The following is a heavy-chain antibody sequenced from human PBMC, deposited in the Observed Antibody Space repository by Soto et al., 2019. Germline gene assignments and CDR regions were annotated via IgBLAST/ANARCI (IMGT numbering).Heavy chain of an antibody. V-gene: IGHV4-39*01. J-gene: IGHJ5*02. CDR2: IYYSGST. CDR1: GGSISSSSYY. Sequence: QLQLQESGPGLVKPSETLSLTGTGSGGSISSSSYYWGWILQPPGKGLEWIGSIYYSGSTYYNPALMSRVGISVHTSKTQFALKLTSATAADTAVYYCARQQAEAENWFDPWGQGPLVTVSS. CDR3: ARQQAEAENWFDP. D-gene: IGHD6-13*01.